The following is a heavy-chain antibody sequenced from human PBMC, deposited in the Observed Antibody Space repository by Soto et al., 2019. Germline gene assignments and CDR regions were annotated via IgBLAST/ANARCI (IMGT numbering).Heavy chain of an antibody. CDR3: ARGYYYGSGRPTPGGMDV. V-gene: IGHV1-18*01. CDR2: ISTYTGNT. D-gene: IGHD3-10*01. Sequence: QVHLVQSGAEVKKPGASVKVSCKASGYTFTNYDINWVRQAPGQGLEWMGWISTYTGNTNYAQKLQGRVTMTTDTSTSTALMELRSLRSDDTAVYYCARGYYYGSGRPTPGGMDVWGQGTTVTVSS. CDR1: GYTFTNYD. J-gene: IGHJ6*02.